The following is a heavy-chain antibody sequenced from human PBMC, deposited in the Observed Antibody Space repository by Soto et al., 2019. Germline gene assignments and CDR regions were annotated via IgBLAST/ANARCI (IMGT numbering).Heavy chain of an antibody. V-gene: IGHV7-4-1*01. CDR3: AKSKPTAVVRGRYGMDV. CDR1: GYTFTSYA. Sequence: ASVKVSCKASGYTFTSYAMNWVRQAPGQGLEWMRWINTNTGNPTYAQGFTGRFVFSLDTSVSTAYLQICSLKAEDTAVYYCAKSKPTAVVRGRYGMDVWGQGTTVTVSS. J-gene: IGHJ6*02. CDR2: INTNTGNP. D-gene: IGHD3-10*01.